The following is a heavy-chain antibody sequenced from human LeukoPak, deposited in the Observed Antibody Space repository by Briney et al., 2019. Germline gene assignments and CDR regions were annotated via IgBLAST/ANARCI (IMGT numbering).Heavy chain of an antibody. D-gene: IGHD3-10*01. CDR3: AKRVGPGRAFDI. V-gene: IGHV3-23*01. Sequence: PGGSLRLSCAASGFTFSSYAMSWVRQAPGKGLEWVSAISDSGGSTYYADSVKGRFTISRDNSKNTLYLQVNSLRAEDTAVYYCAKRVGPGRAFDIWGQGTMVIVSS. CDR2: ISDSGGST. J-gene: IGHJ3*02. CDR1: GFTFSSYA.